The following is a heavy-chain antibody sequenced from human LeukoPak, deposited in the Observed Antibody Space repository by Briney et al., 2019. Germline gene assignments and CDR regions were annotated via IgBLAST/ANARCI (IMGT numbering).Heavy chain of an antibody. CDR1: GYSFSSYW. CDR2: IYPGDSDT. Sequence: GESLKISCKGSGYSFSSYWIAWVRQMPGKGLEWMGIIYPGDSDTRYSPSFQDQVSISADKSISTAYLQWSSLKASDSAMYYCARLGGYDNYYYYGMDVWGKGTTVTVSS. J-gene: IGHJ6*04. V-gene: IGHV5-51*01. CDR3: ARLGGYDNYYYYGMDV. D-gene: IGHD5-12*01.